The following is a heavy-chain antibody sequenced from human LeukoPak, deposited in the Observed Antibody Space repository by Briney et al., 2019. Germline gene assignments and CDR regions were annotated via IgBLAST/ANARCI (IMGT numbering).Heavy chain of an antibody. CDR2: INRTGSYI. CDR1: RFTFSRYS. V-gene: IGHV3-21*01. J-gene: IGHJ4*02. Sequence: TGGSLRLSCAACRFTFSRYSMNWVRQAPGKGLEWVSSINRTGSYIYYADSLKGRFTISRDNAKNSLYLQMNSLRAEDTAVYYCARAYDLGTYPIDYWGQGTLVTVSS. D-gene: IGHD3-10*01. CDR3: ARAYDLGTYPIDY.